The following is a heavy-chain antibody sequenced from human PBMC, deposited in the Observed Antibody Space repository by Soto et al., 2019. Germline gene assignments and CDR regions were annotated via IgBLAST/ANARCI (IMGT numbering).Heavy chain of an antibody. D-gene: IGHD3-3*02. CDR3: AREEYKRGDNTPLLAS. V-gene: IGHV4-4*02. CDR2: IYPSGIT. Sequence: SETLSLTCSFSVFSIISINCGTCVRLPPGKGLEWIGEIYPSGITNYSPSLKSRVTMSVDKSKNQFSLKLNSVTAADTEMYYCAREEYKRGDNTPLLASWGQGTLVTVSS. J-gene: IGHJ5*02. CDR1: VFSIISINC.